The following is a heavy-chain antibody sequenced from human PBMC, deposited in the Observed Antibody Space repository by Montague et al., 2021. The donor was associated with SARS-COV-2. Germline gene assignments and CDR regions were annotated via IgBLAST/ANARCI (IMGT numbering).Heavy chain of an antibody. D-gene: IGHD1-26*01. CDR1: GDSVSRNCNA. Sequence: CAISGDSVSRNCNAWNWLRNSPLSGLEWLGWNYYRSKWYNDYAVSVKSRITINPDTSKNQISLQLNSVTPEDTAVYYCARTSASSDYWGQGTLVTVAS. V-gene: IGHV6-1*01. J-gene: IGHJ4*02. CDR2: NYYRSKWYN. CDR3: ARTSASSDY.